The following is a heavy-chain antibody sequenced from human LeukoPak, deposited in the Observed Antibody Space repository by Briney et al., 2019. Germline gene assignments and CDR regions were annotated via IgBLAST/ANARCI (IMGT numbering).Heavy chain of an antibody. V-gene: IGHV4-61*02. D-gene: IGHD2-2*01. CDR1: GGSISSVSYN. Sequence: SQTLSLTCPVSGGSISSVSYNWSWIRQPPGKGLKWIGRIYTSGGTNYNPSLKSRVTISVDTSKNQFSLKLSSVTAADTAVYYCARGPGGPYCSSTSCRTNWFDPWGQGTLVTVSS. J-gene: IGHJ5*02. CDR3: ARGPGGPYCSSTSCRTNWFDP. CDR2: IYTSGGT.